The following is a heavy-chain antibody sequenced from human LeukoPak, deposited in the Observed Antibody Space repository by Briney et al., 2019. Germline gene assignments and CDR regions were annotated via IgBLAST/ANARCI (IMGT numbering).Heavy chain of an antibody. CDR1: GGSISSYY. CDR2: IYYSGST. V-gene: IGHV4-59*01. Sequence: PSETLSLTCTVSGGSISSYYWSWIRQPPGKGLEWIGYIYYSGSTNYNPSLKSRVTISVDTSKNQFSLKLSSETAADTAVYYCARGTSSDAFDIWGQGTMVTVSS. D-gene: IGHD1-7*01. CDR3: ARGTSSDAFDI. J-gene: IGHJ3*02.